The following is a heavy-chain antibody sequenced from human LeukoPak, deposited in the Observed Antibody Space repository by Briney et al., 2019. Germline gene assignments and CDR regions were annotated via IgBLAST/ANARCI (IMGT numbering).Heavy chain of an antibody. V-gene: IGHV3-30*18. J-gene: IGHJ4*02. CDR3: AKEELYGTIDY. Sequence: GGSLRLSCAASGFTFSSYGMHWVRQAPGKGLEWVAVISYDGSNKYYADSVKGRFTISRDNSKNTLYLQMNSPRAEDRAVYYCAKEELYGTIDYWGQGTLVTVSS. CDR2: ISYDGSNK. D-gene: IGHD2/OR15-2a*01. CDR1: GFTFSSYG.